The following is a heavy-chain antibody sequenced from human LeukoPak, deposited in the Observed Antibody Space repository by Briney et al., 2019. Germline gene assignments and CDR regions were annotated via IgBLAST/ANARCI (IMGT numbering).Heavy chain of an antibody. J-gene: IGHJ4*02. Sequence: SETLSLTCTVSGGSISSHYWSWLRQPPGKGLEWIGYIYYSGSTTYNPSLKSRVTISVETSKNQFSLKLSSVTAADTAVYYCARSIQLWRYFDYWGQGTLVTVSS. CDR1: GGSISSHY. CDR2: IYYSGST. CDR3: ARSIQLWRYFDY. V-gene: IGHV4-59*11. D-gene: IGHD5-18*01.